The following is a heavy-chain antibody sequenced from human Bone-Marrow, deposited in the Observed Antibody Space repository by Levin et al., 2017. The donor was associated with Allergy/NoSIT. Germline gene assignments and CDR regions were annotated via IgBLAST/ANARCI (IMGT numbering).Heavy chain of an antibody. CDR2: IWYDGSNK. Sequence: GGSLRLSCAASGFTFSSYGMHWVRQAPGKGLEWVAVIWYDGSNKYYADSVKGRFTISRDNSKNTLYLQMNSLRAEATAVYYCARDVALAGPTRGYSYGSYVGANYYYYGMDGWGQGTTVTVSS. D-gene: IGHD5-18*01. CDR3: ARDVALAGPTRGYSYGSYVGANYYYYGMDG. V-gene: IGHV3-33*01. CDR1: GFTFSSYG. J-gene: IGHJ6*02.